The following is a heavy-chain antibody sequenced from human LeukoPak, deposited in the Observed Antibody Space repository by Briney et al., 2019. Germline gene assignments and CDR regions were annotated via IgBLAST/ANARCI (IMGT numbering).Heavy chain of an antibody. CDR3: ARGLGSDSTSWDPALGY. CDR1: GFTFTTHD. CDR2: VNPGSGDN. J-gene: IGHJ4*02. Sequence: GAAVTVSCMTSGFTFTTHDINWLRQATAKGREWMGGVNPGSGDNSYEPRFQGSVNMTMDTSINTAYMELSRLMCEDAAVYYCARGLGSDSTSWDPALGYWGQGTLVTVSS. V-gene: IGHV1-8*01. D-gene: IGHD2-2*01.